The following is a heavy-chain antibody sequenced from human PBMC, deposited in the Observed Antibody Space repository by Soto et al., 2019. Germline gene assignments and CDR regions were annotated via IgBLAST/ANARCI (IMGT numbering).Heavy chain of an antibody. CDR2: INAGNGNT. Sequence: GASVTVSCKDSVYTFTSYAIQWVRQAPGQRLEWMGWINAGNGNTKYSQKFQGRVTITRDTSASTAYMELSSLRSEDTAVYYCARAEAGSYYDFWSGYPSAYMDVWGKGTTVTVSS. J-gene: IGHJ6*03. D-gene: IGHD3-3*01. CDR1: VYTFTSYA. V-gene: IGHV1-3*01. CDR3: ARAEAGSYYDFWSGYPSAYMDV.